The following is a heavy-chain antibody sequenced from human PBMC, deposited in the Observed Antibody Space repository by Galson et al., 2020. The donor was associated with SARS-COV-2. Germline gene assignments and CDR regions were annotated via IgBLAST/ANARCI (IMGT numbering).Heavy chain of an antibody. J-gene: IGHJ1*01. V-gene: IGHV3-30*03. Sequence: GGSLRLSCAASGLNFNNYDMHWVRQAPGKGLEWIGVISYDGRKKYYTDSARGRFTISRDNSQNTLYLQMSSLRVEDTGVYYCARGGHVVVVTSTGTSYYFTSWGQGTQVTVSS. CDR3: ARGGHVVVVTSTGTSYYFTS. CDR1: GLNFNNYD. CDR2: ISYDGRKK. D-gene: IGHD2-21*02.